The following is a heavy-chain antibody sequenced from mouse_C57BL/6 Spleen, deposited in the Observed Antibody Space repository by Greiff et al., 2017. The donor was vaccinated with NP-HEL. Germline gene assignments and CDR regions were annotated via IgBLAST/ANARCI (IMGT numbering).Heavy chain of an antibody. CDR3: ARSSSSGSEAY. D-gene: IGHD3-2*02. Sequence: QVQLQQPGAELVMPGASVKLSCKASGYTFTSYWMHWVKQRPGQGLEWIGEIDPSDSYTNYNQKFKGKSTLTVDKSSSTAYMQLSSLTSEDSAVYYCARSSSSGSEAYWGKGTLVTVSA. CDR1: GYTFTSYW. CDR2: IDPSDSYT. J-gene: IGHJ3*01. V-gene: IGHV1-69*01.